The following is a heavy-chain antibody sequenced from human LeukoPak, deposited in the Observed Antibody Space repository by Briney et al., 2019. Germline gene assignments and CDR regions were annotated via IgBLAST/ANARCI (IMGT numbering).Heavy chain of an antibody. D-gene: IGHD5-12*01. V-gene: IGHV3-11*01. CDR3: ARDLDIVATIDAFDI. J-gene: IGHJ3*02. CDR1: GFTFSDYY. CDR2: ISSSGSTI. Sequence: PGGSLRLSCAAPGFTFSDYYMSWIRQAPGKGLEWVSYISSSGSTIYYADSVKGRFTISRDNAKNSLYLQMNSLRAEDTAVYYCARDLDIVATIDAFDIWGQGTMVTVSS.